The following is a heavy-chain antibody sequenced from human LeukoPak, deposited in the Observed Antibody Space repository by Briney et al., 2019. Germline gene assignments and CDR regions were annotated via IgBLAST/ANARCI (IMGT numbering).Heavy chain of an antibody. D-gene: IGHD3-10*01. V-gene: IGHV3-21*01. Sequence: PGGSLRLSCAATGFPFSSYSMNWVRQAPGKGLEWVSSISSSSSYIYYADSVKGRFTISRDNAKNSLYLQMNSLRAEDTAVYYCASTRGMDVYYYGSGSYSTDAFDIWGQGTMVTVSS. CDR2: ISSSSSYI. CDR3: ASTRGMDVYYYGSGSYSTDAFDI. J-gene: IGHJ3*02. CDR1: GFPFSSYS.